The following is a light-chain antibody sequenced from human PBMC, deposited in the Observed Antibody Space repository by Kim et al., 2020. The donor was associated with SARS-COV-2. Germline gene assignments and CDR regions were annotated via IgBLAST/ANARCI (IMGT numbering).Light chain of an antibody. CDR1: SGHSNYA. Sequence: ASVNLTCTLSSGHSNYAIAWHQQQPEKGPRYLMKVNSDGSHYKGDGIPDRFSGSSSGAERYLTISSLQSEDEADYYCQTWGTGIGVFGGGTKLTVL. V-gene: IGLV4-69*01. CDR3: QTWGTGIGV. CDR2: VNSDGSH. J-gene: IGLJ3*02.